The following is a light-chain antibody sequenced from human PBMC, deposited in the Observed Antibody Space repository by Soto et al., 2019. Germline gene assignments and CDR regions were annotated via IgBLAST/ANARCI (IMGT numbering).Light chain of an antibody. Sequence: EIVLTQSPGTLSLSPGERATLSCRASQSVSSSFLAWYQQKPGQAPRLLIYGASSRATGIPDRFSGSGSGTDFTLPISRLEPEDVAVYYCQQYGSSPLTFGGGNKVEIK. V-gene: IGKV3-20*01. CDR2: GAS. CDR3: QQYGSSPLT. CDR1: QSVSSSF. J-gene: IGKJ4*01.